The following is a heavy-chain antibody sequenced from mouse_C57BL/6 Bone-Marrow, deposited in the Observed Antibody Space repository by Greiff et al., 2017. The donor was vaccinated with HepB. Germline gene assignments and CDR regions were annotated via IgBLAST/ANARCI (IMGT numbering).Heavy chain of an antibody. Sequence: VQLRQSGAELVKPGASVKISCKASGYAFSSYWMNWVKQRPGKGLEWIGQIYPGDGDTNYNGKFKGKATLTADKSSSTAYMQLSSLTSEDSAVYFCARRPDGYYVYWYFDVWGTGTTVTVSS. J-gene: IGHJ1*03. CDR3: ARRPDGYYVYWYFDV. D-gene: IGHD2-3*01. V-gene: IGHV1-80*01. CDR1: GYAFSSYW. CDR2: IYPGDGDT.